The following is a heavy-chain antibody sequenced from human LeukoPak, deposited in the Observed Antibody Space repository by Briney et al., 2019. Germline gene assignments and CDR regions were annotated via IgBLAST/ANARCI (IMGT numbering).Heavy chain of an antibody. CDR3: ARGTPHYDSSWLRSTYFDY. CDR1: GFTFSSYS. Sequence: GGSLRFSCAASGFTFSSYSMTWVRQAPGKGLEWVSYISSSGSTIYYADSVKGRFTISRDNAKNSLYLQMNSLRAEDTAVYYCARGTPHYDSSWLRSTYFDYWGQGTLVTVSS. CDR2: ISSSGSTI. J-gene: IGHJ4*02. D-gene: IGHD3-22*01. V-gene: IGHV3-48*04.